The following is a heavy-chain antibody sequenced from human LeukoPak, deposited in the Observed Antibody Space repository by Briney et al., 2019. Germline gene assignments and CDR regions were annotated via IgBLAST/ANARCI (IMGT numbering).Heavy chain of an antibody. J-gene: IGHJ4*02. V-gene: IGHV3-66*02. D-gene: IGHD3-3*01. CDR1: GFTVSSNY. Sequence: GGSLRLSCAASGFTVSSNYMSWVRQAPGKGLEWVAVIYSGGGTYHADSVKGRFTISRDISKNTLYPQMNSLRAEDTAVYFCAGGTISPRYYFVYWGQGTLVTVSS. CDR3: AGGTISPRYYFVY. CDR2: IYSGGGT.